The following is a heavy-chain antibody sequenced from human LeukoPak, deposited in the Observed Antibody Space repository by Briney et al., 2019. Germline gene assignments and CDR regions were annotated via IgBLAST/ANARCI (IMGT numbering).Heavy chain of an antibody. D-gene: IGHD3-10*01. Sequence: GGSLRLSCSASGFTFSNYAMHWVRQAPGKGLEYVSAITINIDRTYYADSVQGRFTISRDNSANTFLQMSSLRPEDTAGYYCVKPARGSGIQNGFDYWGQGTLVTVSS. J-gene: IGHJ4*02. CDR1: GFTFSNYA. V-gene: IGHV3-64D*06. CDR2: ITINIDRT. CDR3: VKPARGSGIQNGFDY.